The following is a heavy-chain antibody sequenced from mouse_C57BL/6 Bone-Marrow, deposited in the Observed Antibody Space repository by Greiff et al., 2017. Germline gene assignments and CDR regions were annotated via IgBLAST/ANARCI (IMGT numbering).Heavy chain of an antibody. J-gene: IGHJ4*01. D-gene: IGHD2-10*01. CDR1: GYTFTDSY. CDR3: ARGEGFLPGYDMDY. V-gene: IGHV1-19*01. Sequence: EVQLQQSGPVLVKPGASVKMSCKASGYTFTDSYMNWVKQSHGKSLEWIGVINPYNGGTSYNQKFKGKATLTVDKSSSPAYMELNSLTSKDSAVYYYARGEGFLPGYDMDYWGQGTTLTVSS. CDR2: INPYNGGT.